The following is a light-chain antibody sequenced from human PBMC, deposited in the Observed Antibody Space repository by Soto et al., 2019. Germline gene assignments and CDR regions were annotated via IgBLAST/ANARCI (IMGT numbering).Light chain of an antibody. J-gene: IGKJ5*01. V-gene: IGKV3-20*01. CDR1: QSVSSSS. Sequence: IVLTQSPSTLSLYQGEGATLXXRAGQSVSSSSLSSYQQKPGQAPRIXXYGASSRATGGLERCSGSGSGTDFTLTIIRLEPEDFAVYYCQQYGSSPPSTFGQGTRLDIK. CDR2: GAS. CDR3: QQYGSSPPST.